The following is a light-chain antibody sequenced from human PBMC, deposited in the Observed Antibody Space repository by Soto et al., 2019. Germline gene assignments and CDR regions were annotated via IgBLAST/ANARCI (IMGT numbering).Light chain of an antibody. J-gene: IGLJ1*01. CDR1: SSDVGGYNY. CDR2: DVT. CDR3: TSYTSSSTEV. V-gene: IGLV2-14*01. Sequence: QSVLTQPASVSGSPGQSITISCTGTSSDVGGYNYVSWNQQHPGKVPKLMIYDVTNRPSGVSNRFSGSKSGNTASLTISGLQAEDEADYYCTSYTSSSTEVFGTGTKLTVL.